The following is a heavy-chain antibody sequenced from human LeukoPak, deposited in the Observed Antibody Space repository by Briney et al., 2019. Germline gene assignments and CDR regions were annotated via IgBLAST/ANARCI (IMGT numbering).Heavy chain of an antibody. CDR2: IYYSGST. CDR1: GGSISSYY. Sequence: SETLSLTCTVSGGSISSYYWSWIRQPPGKGLEWIGYIYYSGSTNYNPSLKSRVTISVDTSKNQFSLKLSSVTAADTAVYYWARRVSGSPFDYGVQGTLVTVSS. V-gene: IGHV4-59*01. CDR3: ARRVSGSPFDY. D-gene: IGHD1-26*01. J-gene: IGHJ4*02.